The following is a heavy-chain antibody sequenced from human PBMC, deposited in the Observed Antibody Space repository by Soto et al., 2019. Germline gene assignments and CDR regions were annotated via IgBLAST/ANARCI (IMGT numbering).Heavy chain of an antibody. CDR2: IYYSGST. CDR3: ARRIRENYYDSSGYYYLGGYYYYGMDV. D-gene: IGHD3-22*01. J-gene: IGHJ6*02. Sequence: SETLSLTCTVSGGSISSSSYYWGWIRQPPGKGLEWIGSIYYSGSTYYNPSLKSRVTISVDTSKNQFSLKLSSVTAADTAVYYCARRIRENYYDSSGYYYLGGYYYYGMDVWGQGTTVTVSS. CDR1: GGSISSSSYY. V-gene: IGHV4-39*01.